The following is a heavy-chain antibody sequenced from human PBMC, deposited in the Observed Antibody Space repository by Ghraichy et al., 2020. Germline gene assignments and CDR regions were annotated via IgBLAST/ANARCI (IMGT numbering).Heavy chain of an antibody. J-gene: IGHJ4*02. D-gene: IGHD1-26*01. CDR1: GYSISSGYY. CDR2: IYHSGST. CDR3: ASVSGSYFPLPSINYFDY. V-gene: IGHV4-38-2*02. Sequence: EPLSLTCTVSGYSISSGYYWGWIRQPPGKGLEWIGSIYHSGSTYYNPSLKSRVTISVDTSKNQFSLKLSSVTAADTAVYYCASVSGSYFPLPSINYFDYWGQGTLVTVSS.